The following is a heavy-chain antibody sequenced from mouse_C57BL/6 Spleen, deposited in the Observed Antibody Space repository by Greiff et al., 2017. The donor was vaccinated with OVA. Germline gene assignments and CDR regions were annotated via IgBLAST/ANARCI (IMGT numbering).Heavy chain of an antibody. Sequence: EVKVVESGEGLVKPGGSLKLSCAASGFTFSSYAMSWVRQTPEKRLEWVAYISSGGDYIYYADTVKGRFTISRDNARNTLYLQMSSLKSEDTAMYYCTRDRGSSYFDYWGQGTTLTVSS. CDR1: GFTFSSYA. J-gene: IGHJ2*01. CDR3: TRDRGSSYFDY. CDR2: ISSGGDYI. D-gene: IGHD1-1*01. V-gene: IGHV5-9-1*02.